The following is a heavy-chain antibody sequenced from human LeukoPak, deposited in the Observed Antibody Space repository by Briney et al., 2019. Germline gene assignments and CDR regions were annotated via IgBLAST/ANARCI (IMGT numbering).Heavy chain of an antibody. J-gene: IGHJ4*02. D-gene: IGHD5-24*01. CDR2: INPSGGST. V-gene: IGHV1-46*01. Sequence: ASVKVSCKASGYTFTSYGISWVRQAPGQGLEWMGLINPSGGSTSYAQKFQGRVTMTRDTSTSTVYMGLSSLRSEDTAVYYCARGTGAVEMATTVEIDFDYWGQGTLVTVSS. CDR3: ARGTGAVEMATTVEIDFDY. CDR1: GYTFTSYG.